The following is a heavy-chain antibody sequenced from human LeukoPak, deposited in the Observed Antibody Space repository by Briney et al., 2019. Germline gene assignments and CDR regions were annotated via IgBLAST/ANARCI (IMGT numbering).Heavy chain of an antibody. J-gene: IGHJ2*01. V-gene: IGHV4-34*01. CDR3: ARRFGYCSSTSCSRRYFDL. D-gene: IGHD2-2*03. Sequence: TSETLSLTCAVYGGSFSGYYWSWIRQPPGKGLEWIGEINHSGSTNYNPSLKSRVTISVDTSKNQFSLKLSSVTAADTAVYYCARRFGYCSSTSCSRRYFDLWGRGTLVTVTS. CDR1: GGSFSGYY. CDR2: INHSGST.